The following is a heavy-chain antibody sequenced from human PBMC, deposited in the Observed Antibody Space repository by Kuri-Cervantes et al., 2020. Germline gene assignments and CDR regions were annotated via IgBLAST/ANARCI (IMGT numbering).Heavy chain of an antibody. D-gene: IGHD3-10*01. J-gene: IGHJ4*02. CDR1: GGPINSGDYY. CDR3: AREGSHITMVRGVDY. V-gene: IGHV4-39*07. CDR2: IYYSGCT. Sequence: SETLSLTCNVSGGPINSGDYYWNWIRQPPGKGLVWIGSIYYSGCTYYNPSLKSRVTISVDTSKNQFSLKLSSVPAADTAVYYCAREGSHITMVRGVDYWGQGTLVTVSS.